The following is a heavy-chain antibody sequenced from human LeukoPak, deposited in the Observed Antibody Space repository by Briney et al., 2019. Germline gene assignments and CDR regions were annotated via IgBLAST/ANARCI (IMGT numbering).Heavy chain of an antibody. D-gene: IGHD2-2*01. V-gene: IGHV4-39*01. J-gene: IGHJ4*02. CDR1: GGSISSSSYY. CDR3: ARRDIVVVVPAARSYYFDY. Sequence: SETLSLTCTVSGGSISSSSYYWGWVRQPPGKGREWVGSIYYSGSTYYNPSLKSRVTISVDTSKNQFSLKLSSVTAADTAVYYCARRDIVVVVPAARSYYFDYWGQGTLVTVSS. CDR2: IYYSGST.